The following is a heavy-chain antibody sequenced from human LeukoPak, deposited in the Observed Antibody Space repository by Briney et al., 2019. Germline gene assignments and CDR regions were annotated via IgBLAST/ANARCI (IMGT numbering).Heavy chain of an antibody. CDR1: GFTFSSYS. CDR2: ISSSSSYI. J-gene: IGHJ5*02. CDR3: ASEYCSGGSCYFRGGRRFDP. Sequence: GGSLRLSCAASGFTFSSYSMNWVRQAPGKGLEWVSSISSSSSYIYYADSVKGRFTISRDNAKNPLYLQMNSLRAEDTAVYYCASEYCSGGSCYFRGGRRFDPWGQGTLVTVSS. D-gene: IGHD2-15*01. V-gene: IGHV3-21*01.